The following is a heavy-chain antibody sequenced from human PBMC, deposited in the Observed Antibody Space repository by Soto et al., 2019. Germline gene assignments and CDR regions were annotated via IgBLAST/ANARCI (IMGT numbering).Heavy chain of an antibody. CDR3: VRPNYGDPGGGYFDY. Sequence: EVQLLESGGGLVQPGGSLRLSCAASGFTFRSYAMSWVRQAPGKGLEWVSAISGSGGSTYYADSVKGRFTISRDNSKNTLYLQMNSLRAEDTAVYYCVRPNYGDPGGGYFDYWGQGTLVTGSS. CDR1: GFTFRSYA. J-gene: IGHJ4*02. D-gene: IGHD4-17*01. CDR2: ISGSGGST. V-gene: IGHV3-23*01.